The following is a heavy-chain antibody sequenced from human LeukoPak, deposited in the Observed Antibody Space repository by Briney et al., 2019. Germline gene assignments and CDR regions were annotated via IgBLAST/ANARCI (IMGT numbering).Heavy chain of an antibody. CDR1: GGTFSSYA. CDR3: AREERGGYSYGSAFDY. Sequence: SSVKVSCKASGGTFSSYAISWVRQAPGQGLEWMGRIIPILGIANYAQKFQGRVTITADKSTSTAYMELSSLRSEDTAVYYCAREERGGYSYGSAFDYWGQGTLVTVSS. V-gene: IGHV1-69*04. CDR2: IIPILGIA. J-gene: IGHJ4*02. D-gene: IGHD5-18*01.